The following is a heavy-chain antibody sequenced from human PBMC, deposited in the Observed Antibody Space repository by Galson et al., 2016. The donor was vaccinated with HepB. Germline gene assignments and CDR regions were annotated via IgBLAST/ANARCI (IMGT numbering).Heavy chain of an antibody. CDR3: AKGPERLSYYYFQH. Sequence: SLRLSCAASGFTFSRCGMHWVRQAPGKGLEWVAVISYDGSKEYNGDSVKGRFTISRDNSKNTLYLQMDSLRAEDTAVYYCAKGPERLSYYYFQHWGQGTLVTVSS. D-gene: IGHD1-26*01. V-gene: IGHV3-30*18. CDR1: GFTFSRCG. J-gene: IGHJ1*01. CDR2: ISYDGSKE.